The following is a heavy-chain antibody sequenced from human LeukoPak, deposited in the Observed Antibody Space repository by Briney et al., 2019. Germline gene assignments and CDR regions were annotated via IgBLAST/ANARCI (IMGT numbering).Heavy chain of an antibody. J-gene: IGHJ5*02. CDR1: GYTFTGYY. V-gene: IGHV1-2*06. CDR3: ARDRWFDP. CDR2: INPNSGGT. Sequence: GASVKVSCKASGYTFTGYYMHWVRQAPGQGLEWMRRINPNSGGTNYAQKFQGRVTMTRDTSISTAYMELSRLRSDGTAVYYCARDRWFDPWGQGTLVTVSS.